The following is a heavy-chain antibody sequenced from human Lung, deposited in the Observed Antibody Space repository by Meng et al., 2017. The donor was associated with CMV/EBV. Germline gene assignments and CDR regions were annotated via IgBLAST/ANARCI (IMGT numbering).Heavy chain of an antibody. V-gene: IGHV3-74*01. Sequence: GGSLRLXCAASGFTFSSYWMDWVRQAPGKGLVWVSRINSDGSSTSYADSVKGRFTISRDNAKNTLYLQMNSLRAEDTAVYYCARDLRVRGVKGGSRYYGMDVWXQRTTVTVSS. CDR2: INSDGSST. CDR1: GFTFSSYW. D-gene: IGHD3-10*01. J-gene: IGHJ6*01. CDR3: ARDLRVRGVKGGSRYYGMDV.